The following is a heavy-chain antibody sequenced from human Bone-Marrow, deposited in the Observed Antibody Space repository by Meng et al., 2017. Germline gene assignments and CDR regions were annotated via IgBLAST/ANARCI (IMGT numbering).Heavy chain of an antibody. CDR3: ARDPYYYGSGGYYLKIYYYYGMDV. CDR1: GGSISSSSYY. Sequence: SETLSLTCTVSGGSISSSSYYWGWIRQPPGKGLEWIGSIYYSGSTYYNPSLKSRVTISVVTSKNQFTLKLSSVTAADTAVYYCARDPYYYGSGGYYLKIYYYYGMDVWGQGTTVTVSS. J-gene: IGHJ6*02. D-gene: IGHD3-10*01. V-gene: IGHV4-39*06. CDR2: IYYSGST.